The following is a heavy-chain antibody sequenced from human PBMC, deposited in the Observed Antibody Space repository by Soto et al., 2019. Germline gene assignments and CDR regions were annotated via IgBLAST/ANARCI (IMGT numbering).Heavy chain of an antibody. V-gene: IGHV3-30-3*01. D-gene: IGHD3-9*01. Sequence: GGSLRLSCAASGFTFSSYSMHWVRQAPGKGLEWVAVISYDGSNKYYADSVKGRFTISRDNSKNTLYLQMNSLRAEDTAVYYCATTYDILTGNDYWGQGTLVTVSS. J-gene: IGHJ4*02. CDR3: ATTYDILTGNDY. CDR2: ISYDGSNK. CDR1: GFTFSSYS.